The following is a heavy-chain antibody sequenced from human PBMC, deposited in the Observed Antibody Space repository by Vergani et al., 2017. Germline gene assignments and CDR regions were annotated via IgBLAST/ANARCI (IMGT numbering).Heavy chain of an antibody. CDR2: IKQDGSEK. D-gene: IGHD3-3*01. J-gene: IGHJ6*03. CDR1: GFTFSSYW. Sequence: EVQLVESGGGLVQPGGSLRLSCAASGFTFSSYWMSWVRQAPGKGLEWVANIKQDGSEKYYVDSVKGRFTISRDNAKNSLYLQMNSLRAEDTAVYYCARGLDLEWLDYYYYMDVWGKGTTVTVSS. CDR3: ARGLDLEWLDYYYYMDV. V-gene: IGHV3-7*01.